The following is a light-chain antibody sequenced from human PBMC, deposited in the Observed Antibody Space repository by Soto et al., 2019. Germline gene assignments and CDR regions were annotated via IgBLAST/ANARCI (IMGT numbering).Light chain of an antibody. CDR2: QTS. CDR1: QYINTR. CDR3: HQRQSWPRT. V-gene: IGKV3-11*01. J-gene: IGKJ1*01. Sequence: EIVLTQSPATLSSFPGDRVTLSCRAGQYINTRLAWYQHRPGQAPRLLIYQTSIRAAGIPARFSASGTGTDFTLTISDVQPEDFAVYYCHQRQSWPRTFGQGTKMDIK.